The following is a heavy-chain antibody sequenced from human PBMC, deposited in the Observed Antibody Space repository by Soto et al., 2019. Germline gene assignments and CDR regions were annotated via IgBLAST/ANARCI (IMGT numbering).Heavy chain of an antibody. CDR2: ISSRGTNS. J-gene: IGHJ4*02. CDR3: ARDGGITAAGTPSDY. CDR1: GFTFSSYA. Sequence: EVQLLESGGGLVQPGGSLRLSCAASGFTFSSYAMSWVRQAPGKGLAWVSAISSRGTNSYYTDSVKGRFTISRDNSKNTLYQQMNSLRAEDTAIYYCARDGGITAAGTPSDYWGQGTLVTVSS. D-gene: IGHD6-13*01. V-gene: IGHV3-23*01.